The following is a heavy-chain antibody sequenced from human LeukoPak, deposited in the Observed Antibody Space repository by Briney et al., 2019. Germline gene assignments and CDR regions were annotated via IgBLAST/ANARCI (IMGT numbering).Heavy chain of an antibody. CDR2: ISFDGRNK. Sequence: GRSLRLSCAASGFTFSSYAMHWVRQAPGKGLEWVTVISFDGRNKSYADSVKARFTISRNNYKTTLYLQMNSLRAEDTAVYYCARGPTMVRGVIEPCIDYWGQGTLVTVSS. CDR1: GFTFSSYA. J-gene: IGHJ4*02. CDR3: ARGPTMVRGVIEPCIDY. V-gene: IGHV3-30*04. D-gene: IGHD3-10*01.